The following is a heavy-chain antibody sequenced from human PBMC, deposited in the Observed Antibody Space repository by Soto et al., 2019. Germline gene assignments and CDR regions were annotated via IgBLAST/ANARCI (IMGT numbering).Heavy chain of an antibody. CDR2: INHSGST. CDR1: GGSFSGYY. V-gene: IGHV4-34*01. J-gene: IGHJ4*02. Sequence: SETLSLTCAVYGGSFSGYYWSWIRQPPGKGLEWIGEINHSGSTNYNPSLKSRVTISVDTSKNQFSLKLSSVTAADTAVYYCAGGIAAAGTRLDYWGQGTLVTVSS. D-gene: IGHD6-13*01. CDR3: AGGIAAAGTRLDY.